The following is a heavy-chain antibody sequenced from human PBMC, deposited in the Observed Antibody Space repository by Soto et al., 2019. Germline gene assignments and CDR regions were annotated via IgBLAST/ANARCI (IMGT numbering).Heavy chain of an antibody. CDR2: ISSSSSYI. V-gene: IGHV3-21*01. CDR3: ARDRFDWNYMIRDYGMDV. CDR1: GFTFSSYS. Sequence: GGSLRLSCAASGFTFSSYSMNWVRQAPGKGLEWVSSISSSSSYIYYADSVKGRFTISRDNAKNSLYLQMNSLRAEDTAVYYCARDRFDWNYMIRDYGMDVRGQGTTVTGSS. J-gene: IGHJ6*02. D-gene: IGHD1-7*01.